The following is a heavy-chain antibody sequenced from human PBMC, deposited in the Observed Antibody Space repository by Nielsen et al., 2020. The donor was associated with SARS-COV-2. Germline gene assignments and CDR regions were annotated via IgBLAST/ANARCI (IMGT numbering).Heavy chain of an antibody. V-gene: IGHV4-31*02. CDR3: ARETAMVRGVTTRTYYYYGMDV. D-gene: IGHD3-10*01. J-gene: IGHJ6*02. CDR2: IYYSGST. Sequence: WIRQPPGKGLEWIGYIYYSGSTYYNPSLKSRVIISVDTSKNQFSLKLSSVTAADTAVYYCARETAMVRGVTTRTYYYYGMDVWGQGTTVTVSS.